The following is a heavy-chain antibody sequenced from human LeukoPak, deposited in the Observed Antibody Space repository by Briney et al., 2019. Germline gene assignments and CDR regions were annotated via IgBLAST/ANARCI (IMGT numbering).Heavy chain of an antibody. CDR3: ARWDGGNQDAFDI. D-gene: IGHD3-16*01. J-gene: IGHJ3*02. CDR2: INPNSGGT. V-gene: IGHV1-2*02. CDR1: GYTFTSYG. Sequence: GASVKVSCKASGYTFTSYGISWVRQAPGQGLEWMGWINPNSGGTNYAQKFQGRVTMTRDTSISTAYMELSRLRSDDTAVYYCARWDGGNQDAFDIWGQGTMVTVSS.